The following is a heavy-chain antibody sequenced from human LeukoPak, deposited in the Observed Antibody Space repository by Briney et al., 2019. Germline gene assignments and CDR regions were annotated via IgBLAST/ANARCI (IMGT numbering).Heavy chain of an antibody. V-gene: IGHV3-23*01. CDR1: GFIFKNYA. D-gene: IGHD1-26*01. CDR2: IGGDGVGK. J-gene: IGHJ4*02. CDR3: AKRVGGTPDY. Sequence: GGSLRLSCAASGFIFKNYAMMWVRQAPGKGLEWVSAIGGDGVGKDYADSVKGRFTISRDNFTDTVYLEMNSLRVEDTALYYCAKRVGGTPDYWGLGTLVTVAS.